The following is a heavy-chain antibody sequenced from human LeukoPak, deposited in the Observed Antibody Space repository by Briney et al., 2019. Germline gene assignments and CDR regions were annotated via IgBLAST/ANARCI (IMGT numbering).Heavy chain of an antibody. Sequence: SETLSLTCTVSGDFITAYYWSWIRQPPGKGLEWIGNIYYSGSTYYNPSLKSRVTMSIDMSKKQFSLNLSSVTAADTAVYYCARSWGYDFWSGNLLDYWSQGTLVTVSS. V-gene: IGHV4-59*04. D-gene: IGHD3-3*01. CDR1: GDFITAYY. CDR3: ARSWGYDFWSGNLLDY. CDR2: IYYSGST. J-gene: IGHJ4*02.